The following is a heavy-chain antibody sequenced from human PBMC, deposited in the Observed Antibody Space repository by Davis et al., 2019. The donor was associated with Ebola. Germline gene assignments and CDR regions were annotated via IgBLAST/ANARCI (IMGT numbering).Heavy chain of an antibody. D-gene: IGHD4/OR15-4a*01. Sequence: ASVKVSCQASGYTFAGYCIHWVRQAPGQGLEWMGWINPYSGGTVYAQKFQGRVTMTSDTSIPTAYMELNSLDSDDTAVYSCARDLGYHANYLAAYWGQGTLVTVSS. J-gene: IGHJ4*02. CDR1: GYTFAGYC. V-gene: IGHV1-2*02. CDR3: ARDLGYHANYLAAY. CDR2: INPYSGGT.